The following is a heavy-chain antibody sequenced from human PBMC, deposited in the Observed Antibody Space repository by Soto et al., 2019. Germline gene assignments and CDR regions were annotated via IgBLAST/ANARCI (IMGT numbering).Heavy chain of an antibody. CDR2: ISSGGLST. CDR1: GFTFSDYS. J-gene: IGHJ6*03. V-gene: IGHV3-23*01. Sequence: EVQLLESGGGLVQPGGSPRLSCAASGFTFSDYSMNWVRQAPGRGLEWVSTISSGGLSTYYADSVQGRFTISRDNSNDKVYLQMNNLRAEDTAVYYCSKAPGDYYYMDVWGKGTTVTVSS. CDR3: SKAPGDYYYMDV.